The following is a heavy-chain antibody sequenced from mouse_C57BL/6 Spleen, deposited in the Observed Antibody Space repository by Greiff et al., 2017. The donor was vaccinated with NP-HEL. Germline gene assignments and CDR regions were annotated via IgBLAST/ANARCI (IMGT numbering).Heavy chain of an antibody. CDR3: ARSGYYGSSLHWYFDV. D-gene: IGHD1-1*01. CDR2: ILPGSGST. J-gene: IGHJ1*03. Sequence: QVQLKESGAELMKPGASVKLSCTATGYTFTGYWIEWVKQRPGHGLEWIGEILPGSGSTNYNEKFKGKATFTADTSSNTAYMQLSSLTTDDSAIYYGARSGYYGSSLHWYFDVWGTGTTVTVSS. CDR1: GYTFTGYW. V-gene: IGHV1-9*01.